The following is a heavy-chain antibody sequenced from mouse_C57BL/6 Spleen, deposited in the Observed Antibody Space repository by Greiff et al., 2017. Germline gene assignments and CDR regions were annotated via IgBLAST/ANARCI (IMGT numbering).Heavy chain of an antibody. Sequence: QVQLQQSGAELVRPGASVTLSCKASGYTFTDYEMHWVKQTPVHGLEWIGAIDPETGGTAYNQKFKGKAILTADKSSSTAYMELRSLTSEDSAVYYCTRGTGPYFDYWGQGTTLTVSS. V-gene: IGHV1-15*01. CDR3: TRGTGPYFDY. CDR2: IDPETGGT. J-gene: IGHJ2*01. D-gene: IGHD3-3*01. CDR1: GYTFTDYE.